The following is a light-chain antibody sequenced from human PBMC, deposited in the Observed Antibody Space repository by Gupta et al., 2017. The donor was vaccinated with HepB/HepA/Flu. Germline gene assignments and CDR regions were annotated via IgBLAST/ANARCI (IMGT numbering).Light chain of an antibody. V-gene: IGKV3-20*01. CDR1: QSVSSSY. CDR2: GTS. CDR3: QQYGSSPLT. Sequence: IVLTQSPGTLSLFPGERATLSCRASQSVSSSYLAWYQLKPGQAPRLLIYGTSSRATGIPDRFSGSGSGTDFTLSISRLEPEDFAVYYCQQYGSSPLTFGGGTKVEIK. J-gene: IGKJ4*01.